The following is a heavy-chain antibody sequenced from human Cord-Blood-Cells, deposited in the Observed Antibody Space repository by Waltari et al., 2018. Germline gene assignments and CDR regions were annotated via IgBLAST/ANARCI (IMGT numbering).Heavy chain of an antibody. CDR3: AKVYFDWLQSYGMDV. CDR1: GGSISSSSYY. J-gene: IGHJ6*02. D-gene: IGHD3-9*01. Sequence: LQLQESGPGLVKPSETLSLTCTVSGGSISSSSYYWGWIRQAPGKGLEWVPAISGSGGSTYYADSVKGRFTISRDNSKNTLYLQMNSLRAEDTAVYYCAKVYFDWLQSYGMDVWGQGTTVTVSS. CDR2: ISGSGGST. V-gene: IGHV3-23*01.